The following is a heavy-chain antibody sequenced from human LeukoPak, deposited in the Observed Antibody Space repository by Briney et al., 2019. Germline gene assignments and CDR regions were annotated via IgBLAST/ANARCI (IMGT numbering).Heavy chain of an antibody. CDR3: ARDVPDIVVVPAAKYYFDY. Sequence: GASVKVSCKASGYTFTSYGISWVRQAPGQGLEWMGWISAYNGNTNYAQKLQGRVTMTTDTSTSTAYMELRSLRSDDTAVYYCARDVPDIVVVPAAKYYFDYWGQGTLVTVSS. CDR1: GYTFTSYG. D-gene: IGHD2-2*01. V-gene: IGHV1-18*01. CDR2: ISAYNGNT. J-gene: IGHJ4*02.